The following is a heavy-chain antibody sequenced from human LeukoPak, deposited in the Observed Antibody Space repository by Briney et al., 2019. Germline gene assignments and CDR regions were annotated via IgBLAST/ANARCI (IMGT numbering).Heavy chain of an antibody. CDR1: GYTFTNYG. Sequence: ASVKVSCKASGYTFTNYGISWVRQAPGQGLEWMGWISAYNGYTNYAQKLQGRVTMTTDTSTSTAYMELRSLRFDDTAVYYCARRQGTTLSFDYWGQGTLVTVSS. CDR3: ARRQGTTLSFDY. D-gene: IGHD1-1*01. CDR2: ISAYNGYT. J-gene: IGHJ4*02. V-gene: IGHV1-18*01.